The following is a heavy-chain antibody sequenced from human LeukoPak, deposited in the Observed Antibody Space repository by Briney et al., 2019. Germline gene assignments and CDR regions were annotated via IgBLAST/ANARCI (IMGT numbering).Heavy chain of an antibody. CDR1: GFTFSNYW. J-gene: IGHJ4*02. V-gene: IGHV3-7*01. CDR2: IKEDGSEK. CDR3: ASGRQLGY. Sequence: GGSLRLSCAASGFTFSNYWMSWVRQAPGKGLEWVTNIKEDGSEKYYVDSVKGRFTISRDNARNSLYLQMNSLRAEDTAVYYCASGRQLGYWGQGTLVTVSS. D-gene: IGHD6-13*01.